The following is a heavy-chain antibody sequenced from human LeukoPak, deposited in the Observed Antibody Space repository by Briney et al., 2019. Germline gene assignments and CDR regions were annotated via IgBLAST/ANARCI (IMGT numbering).Heavy chain of an antibody. D-gene: IGHD5-18*01. CDR3: ASKRGYSYGYADY. CDR1: GFTFSSYA. J-gene: IGHJ4*02. Sequence: GGSLRLSCAASGFTFSSYAMSWVRQAPGKGLEWVSAISGSGGSTYYADPVKGRFTISRDNSKNTLYLQMNSLRAEDTAVYYCASKRGYSYGYADYWGQGTLATVSS. CDR2: ISGSGGST. V-gene: IGHV3-23*01.